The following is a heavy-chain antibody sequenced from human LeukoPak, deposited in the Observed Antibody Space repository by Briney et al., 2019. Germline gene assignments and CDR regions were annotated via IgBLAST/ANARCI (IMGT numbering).Heavy chain of an antibody. CDR3: ARGIEYLRGEFDY. V-gene: IGHV4-34*01. Sequence: SETLSLTCAVYGGSFSGYYWSWIRQPPGKGLEWIGEINHSGSTNYNPSLKSRVTISVDTSKNQFSLKLSSVTAADTAVYYCARGIEYLRGEFDYWGQGTLVTVSS. CDR1: GGSFSGYY. CDR2: INHSGST. D-gene: IGHD3-16*01. J-gene: IGHJ4*02.